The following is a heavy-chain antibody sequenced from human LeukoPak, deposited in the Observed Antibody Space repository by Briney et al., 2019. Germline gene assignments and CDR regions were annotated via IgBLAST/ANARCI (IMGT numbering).Heavy chain of an antibody. J-gene: IGHJ4*02. Sequence: ASVKVSCRASGGSFTSYGISWVRQAPGQGLEWMGKIIPIYGRANYGQKFQGRVTITADELTTTSYMELSSLTAEDMAVYYCAAGGAYEFRDDYWGQGTLVTVSS. CDR2: IIPIYGRA. D-gene: IGHD3-3*01. V-gene: IGHV1-69*13. CDR1: GGSFTSYG. CDR3: AAGGAYEFRDDY.